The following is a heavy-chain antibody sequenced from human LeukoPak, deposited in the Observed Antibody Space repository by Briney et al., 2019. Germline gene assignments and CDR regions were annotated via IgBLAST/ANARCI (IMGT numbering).Heavy chain of an antibody. J-gene: IGHJ3*02. V-gene: IGHV1-69*01. CDR1: GGTFSSSA. D-gene: IGHD5-12*01. CDR3: ARKVYSGYDRAVNAFDI. CDR2: IIPIFGTA. Sequence: SVKVSCKASGGTFSSSAISWVRQAPGQGLEWMGGIIPIFGTANYAQKFQGRVTITADESTSTAYMELSSLRSEDTAVYYCARKVYSGYDRAVNAFDIWGQGTMVTVSS.